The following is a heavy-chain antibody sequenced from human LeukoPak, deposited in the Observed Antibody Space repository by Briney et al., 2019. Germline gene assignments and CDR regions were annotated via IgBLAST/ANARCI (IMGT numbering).Heavy chain of an antibody. CDR3: ARGVGAFEI. CDR2: ISGSSTI. J-gene: IGHJ3*02. CDR1: GFTFILYS. V-gene: IGHV3-48*01. Sequence: EGFLRLSCAASGFTFILYSLNWLRQAPGKGLEWVSYISGSSTIDYADSVKGRFTISRDNAKNSLYLQMDCLRAEDKAAYYCARGVGAFEIRGQGTMVTVSS.